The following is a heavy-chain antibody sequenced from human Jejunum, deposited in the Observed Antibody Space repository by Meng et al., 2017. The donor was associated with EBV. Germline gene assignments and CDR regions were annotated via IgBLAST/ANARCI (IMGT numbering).Heavy chain of an antibody. J-gene: IGHJ2*01. D-gene: IGHD3-16*01. V-gene: IGHV1-2*06. Sequence: GQLVRAGAEWKKPGASVKLSCKASAYTFAGYYMHWVRQAPGQGLEWMGRINPNSGGANYAQKFQGRVTMTRDTSISTAYMELSRLRSDDTAVYYCAREGLVGDLRYFDLWGRGTLVTVSS. CDR3: AREGLVGDLRYFDL. CDR2: INPNSGGA. CDR1: AYTFAGYY.